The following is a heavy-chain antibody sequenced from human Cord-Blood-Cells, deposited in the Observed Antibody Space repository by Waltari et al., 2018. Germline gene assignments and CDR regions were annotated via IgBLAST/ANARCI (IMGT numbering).Heavy chain of an antibody. CDR1: GGTFSSYA. Sequence: QVQLVQSGAEVKKPGSSVKVSCKASGGTFSSYAISWVRQAPGQGLEWMGGIIPILGIANYAQEYQGRVTITADKSTSTAYMELSSLRSEDTAVYYCARDHSGSYGNVDYWGQGTLVTVSS. CDR3: ARDHSGSYGNVDY. D-gene: IGHD1-26*01. J-gene: IGHJ4*02. V-gene: IGHV1-69*10. CDR2: IIPILGIA.